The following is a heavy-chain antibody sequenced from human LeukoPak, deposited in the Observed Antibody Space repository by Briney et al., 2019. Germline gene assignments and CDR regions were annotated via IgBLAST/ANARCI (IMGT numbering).Heavy chain of an antibody. CDR3: AKAPYDVLLNNWFDP. CDR2: ISGSGGST. D-gene: IGHD3-10*01. J-gene: IGHJ5*02. CDR1: GFTFSSYE. Sequence: GGSLRLSCAASGFTFSSYEMNWVRQAPGKGLEWVSAISGSGGSTYYADSVKGRFTISRDNSKNTLYLQMNSLRAEDTAVYYCAKAPYDVLLNNWFDPWGQGTLVTVSS. V-gene: IGHV3-23*01.